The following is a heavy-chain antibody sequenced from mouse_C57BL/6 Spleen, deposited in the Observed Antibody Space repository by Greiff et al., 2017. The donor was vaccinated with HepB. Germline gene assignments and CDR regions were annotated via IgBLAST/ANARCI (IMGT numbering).Heavy chain of an antibody. Sequence: VQLQQSGAELVRPGASVTLSCKASGYTFTDYEMHWVKQTPVHGLEWIGAIDPETGGTAYNQKFKGKAILTADKSSSTAYMELRSLTSEDSAVYYCTREELYGSSPFDYWGQGTTLTVSS. D-gene: IGHD1-1*01. J-gene: IGHJ2*01. CDR2: IDPETGGT. V-gene: IGHV1-15*01. CDR3: TREELYGSSPFDY. CDR1: GYTFTDYE.